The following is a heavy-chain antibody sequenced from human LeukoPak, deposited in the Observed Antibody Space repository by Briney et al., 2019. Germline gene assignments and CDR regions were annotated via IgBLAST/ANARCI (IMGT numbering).Heavy chain of an antibody. D-gene: IGHD2-2*02. CDR3: AKGRTEYAYTSDALDV. CDR1: GFIFSSYV. J-gene: IGHJ3*01. V-gene: IGHV3-23*01. Sequence: PGGSLRLSCAASGFIFSSYVMSWVRQAPGKGLEWVSGISNGGGSTYYADSVKGRFTISRDNSRNTLYLQMNSLRAEDTAVYYCAKGRTEYAYTSDALDVWGHGTMITVSS. CDR2: ISNGGGST.